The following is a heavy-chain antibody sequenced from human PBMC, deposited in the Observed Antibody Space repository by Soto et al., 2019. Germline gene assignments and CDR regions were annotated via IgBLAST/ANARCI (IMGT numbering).Heavy chain of an antibody. J-gene: IGHJ4*02. CDR1: GFTFKNNG. Sequence: QVQLVESGGGVVQPGRSLRLSCAASGFTFKNNGMHWVRQAPGKGLEWVAIISYHGNNQFYADSVEGRFTISRDNSNNTLYLEMNSLRPEDTAVYYCAKDLALGFWSGNYYFDHWGQGTLVTVSS. D-gene: IGHD3-3*01. CDR3: AKDLALGFWSGNYYFDH. V-gene: IGHV3-30*18. CDR2: ISYHGNNQ.